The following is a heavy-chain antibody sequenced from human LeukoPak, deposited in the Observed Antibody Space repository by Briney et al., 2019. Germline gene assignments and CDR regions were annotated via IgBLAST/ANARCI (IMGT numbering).Heavy chain of an antibody. Sequence: GGSLRLSCAASGFTVSSNYMSWVRQAPGKGLEWVSVIYSGGSTYYADSVKGRFTISRDNSKNTLYLQMNSLRVEDTAVYYCARARIAVAGPFDYWGQGTLVTVSS. CDR2: IYSGGST. CDR3: ARARIAVAGPFDY. CDR1: GFTVSSNY. J-gene: IGHJ4*02. D-gene: IGHD6-19*01. V-gene: IGHV3-53*01.